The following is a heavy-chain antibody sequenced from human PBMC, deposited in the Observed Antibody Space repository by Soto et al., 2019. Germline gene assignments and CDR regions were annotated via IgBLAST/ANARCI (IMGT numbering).Heavy chain of an antibody. CDR3: AKDLSPLYSSGWYYYYGMDV. J-gene: IGHJ6*02. CDR2: ISYDGSNK. Sequence: PGGSLRLSCAASGFTFSSYGMHWVRQAPGKGLEWVAVISYDGSNKYYADSVKGRFTISRDNSKNTLYLQMNSLRAEDTAVYYCAKDLSPLYSSGWYYYYGMDVWGQGTTVTVS. D-gene: IGHD6-19*01. CDR1: GFTFSSYG. V-gene: IGHV3-30*18.